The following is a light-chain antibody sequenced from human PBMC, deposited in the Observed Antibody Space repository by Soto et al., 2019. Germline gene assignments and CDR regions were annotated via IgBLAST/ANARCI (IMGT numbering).Light chain of an antibody. Sequence: IVLTQSPGTLSLSPGERATLSCRASQSVGSNYLAWYQQQPGQAPRLLIHGASSRATGIPDRFSGSGSGTEFILTISRLEPEDFELYYCQQYGSSPWTFGQGTKVDIK. J-gene: IGKJ1*01. CDR2: GAS. CDR1: QSVGSNY. CDR3: QQYGSSPWT. V-gene: IGKV3-20*01.